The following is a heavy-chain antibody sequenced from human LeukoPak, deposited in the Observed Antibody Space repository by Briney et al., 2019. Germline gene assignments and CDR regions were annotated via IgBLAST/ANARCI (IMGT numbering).Heavy chain of an antibody. Sequence: GESPKISCKGSGYTFTTYWIAWVRQMPGKGLEWMGVIYPGDSDTRYSPSFQGQVTISADKSISTAYLRWRSLKASDTAMYYCARPGSGYDLNYFEYWGQGTLVTVSP. V-gene: IGHV5-51*01. CDR1: GYTFTTYW. J-gene: IGHJ4*02. CDR3: ARPGSGYDLNYFEY. D-gene: IGHD5-12*01. CDR2: IYPGDSDT.